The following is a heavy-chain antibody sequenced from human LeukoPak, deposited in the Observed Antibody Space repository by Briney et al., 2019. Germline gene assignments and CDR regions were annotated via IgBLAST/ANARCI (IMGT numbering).Heavy chain of an antibody. D-gene: IGHD2-15*01. CDR3: ARGVVAATQRHNYYYYMDV. J-gene: IGHJ6*03. CDR1: GGSISSYY. CDR2: IYYSGST. Sequence: SETLSLTCTVSGGSISSYYWSWIRQPPGKGLEWIGYIYYSGSTNYNPPLKSRVTISVDTSKNQFSLKLSSVTAADTAVYYCARGVVAATQRHNYYYYMDVWGKGTTVTVSS. V-gene: IGHV4-59*01.